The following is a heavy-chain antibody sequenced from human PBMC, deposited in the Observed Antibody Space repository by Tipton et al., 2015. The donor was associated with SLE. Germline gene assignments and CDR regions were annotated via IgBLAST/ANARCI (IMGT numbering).Heavy chain of an antibody. Sequence: TLSLTCAVFGGSLSGYYWSWMRQLPGKGLEWIGEINHSVSANYNPSLKSRVTISVDTSKNQFSLKLTSVTAADTAMYYCARAGGSSGYYYAYWGQGTLVTVSS. V-gene: IGHV4-34*01. CDR3: ARAGGSSGYYYAY. CDR2: INHSVSA. J-gene: IGHJ4*02. CDR1: GGSLSGYY. D-gene: IGHD3-22*01.